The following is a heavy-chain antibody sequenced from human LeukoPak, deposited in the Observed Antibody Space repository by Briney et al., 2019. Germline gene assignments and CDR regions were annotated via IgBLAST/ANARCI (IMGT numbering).Heavy chain of an antibody. CDR1: GFTFSSYS. J-gene: IGHJ4*02. CDR2: ISSSSSYI. CDR3: ARRAGEYSHHYDY. D-gene: IGHD4-17*01. Sequence: GGSLRLSCAASGFTFSSYSMNWVRQAPGKGLEWVSSISSSSSYIYYADSVKGRFTISRDNAKNSLYLQMNSLRAEDTAVYYCARRAGEYSHHYDYWGQGTLVTVSS. V-gene: IGHV3-21*04.